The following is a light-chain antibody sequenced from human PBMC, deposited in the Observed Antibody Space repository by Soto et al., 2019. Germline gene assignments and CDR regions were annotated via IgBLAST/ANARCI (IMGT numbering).Light chain of an antibody. Sequence: DIQMTQSPSSLSASVGDRVTITCRASQSITNYLNWYQQKPGKAPQLLIYAASSLQSGVPSSFSGSGSGTEFTLTISSLQSEDFALYYCHQYNSWPPGTFGQGTKVDI. CDR1: QSITNY. V-gene: IGKV1-39*01. J-gene: IGKJ2*01. CDR2: AAS. CDR3: HQYNSWPPGT.